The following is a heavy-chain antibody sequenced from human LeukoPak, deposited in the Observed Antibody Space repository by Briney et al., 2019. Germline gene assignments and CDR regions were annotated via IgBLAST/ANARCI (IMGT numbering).Heavy chain of an antibody. D-gene: IGHD3-9*01. CDR2: IIPIFGTA. J-gene: IGHJ3*02. Sequence: ASVKVYCKASGGTFSSYAISWVRQAPGQGLEWMVGIIPIFGTANYAHKFQGRVTITADESTSTAYMELSSLRSEDTAVYYCALFFRQKTAYDILTGYYMAAFDIWGQGTMVTVSS. CDR3: ALFFRQKTAYDILTGYYMAAFDI. V-gene: IGHV1-69*13. CDR1: GGTFSSYA.